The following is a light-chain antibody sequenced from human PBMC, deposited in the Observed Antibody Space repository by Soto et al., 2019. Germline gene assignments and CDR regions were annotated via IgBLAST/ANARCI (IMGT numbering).Light chain of an antibody. CDR2: RAS. V-gene: IGKV3-15*01. CDR3: QQRSNWPPIT. CDR1: QTIYSN. J-gene: IGKJ5*01. Sequence: IGMTQSPATLSVSPGERATLSCRASQTIYSNVAWYQQRPGQPPRLLIYRASSRSTGIPARFSGSGSGTEFTLTINSLQSEDFAVYYCQQRSNWPPITFGQGTRLEIK.